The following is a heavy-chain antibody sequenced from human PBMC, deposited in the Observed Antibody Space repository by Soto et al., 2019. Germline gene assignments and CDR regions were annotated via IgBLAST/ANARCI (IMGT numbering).Heavy chain of an antibody. CDR2: INAGNGNT. Sequence: QVQLVQSGAEVKKPGASAKVSCKASGYTFTSYAMHWVRQAPGQRLEWMGWINAGNGNTKYSQKFQGRVTITRDTSASTAYMELSSLRSEDTAVYYCASGVQWLVPFDYWGQGTLVTVSS. CDR1: GYTFTSYA. V-gene: IGHV1-3*01. CDR3: ASGVQWLVPFDY. J-gene: IGHJ4*02. D-gene: IGHD6-19*01.